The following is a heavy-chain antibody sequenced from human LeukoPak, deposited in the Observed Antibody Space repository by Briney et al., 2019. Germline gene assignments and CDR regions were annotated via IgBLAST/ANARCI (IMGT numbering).Heavy chain of an antibody. D-gene: IGHD1-26*01. V-gene: IGHV1-3*03. CDR2: INSSNGNT. Sequence: ASVKVSCKASGYTFTSFPMHWVRQAPGQRLEWMGWINSSNGNTRYSQAFQGRVSFTTDTSANIAYMELSYLRSEDMAVYYCANVAYSGSYSDYWGQGTLVTVSS. CDR1: GYTFTSFP. CDR3: ANVAYSGSYSDY. J-gene: IGHJ4*02.